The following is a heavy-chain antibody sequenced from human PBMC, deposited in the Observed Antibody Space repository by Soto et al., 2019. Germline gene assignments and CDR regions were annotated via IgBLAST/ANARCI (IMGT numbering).Heavy chain of an antibody. D-gene: IGHD6-13*01. CDR2: ISNNGAHT. Sequence: EAQLVESGGGLVQRGGSRRLSCAVSGFTFSNYEMHWVRQAPGKGLEYVSGISNNGAHTDYAKSVKGRFTISRDNSENTLYLQMGSLRAEDMALYYCARRGYGSRWPNVYMDVWGKGTTVTVSS. CDR1: GFTFSNYE. V-gene: IGHV3-64*01. J-gene: IGHJ6*03. CDR3: ARRGYGSRWPNVYMDV.